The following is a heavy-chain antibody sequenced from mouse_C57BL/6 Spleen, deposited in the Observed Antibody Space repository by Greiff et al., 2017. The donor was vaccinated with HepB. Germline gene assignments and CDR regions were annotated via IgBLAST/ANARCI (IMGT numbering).Heavy chain of an antibody. Sequence: QVQLQQPGAELVKPGASVKLSCKASGYTFTSYWMQWVKQRPGQGLGWIGEIDPSDSYTNYNQKFKGKATLTVDTSSSTAYMQLSSLTSEDSAVYYCARYLYYFDYWGQGTTLTVSS. CDR1: GYTFTSYW. V-gene: IGHV1-50*01. J-gene: IGHJ2*01. CDR2: IDPSDSYT. CDR3: ARYLYYFDY.